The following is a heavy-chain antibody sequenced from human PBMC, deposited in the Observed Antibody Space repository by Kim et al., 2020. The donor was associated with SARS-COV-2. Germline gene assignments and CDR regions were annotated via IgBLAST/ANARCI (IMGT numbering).Heavy chain of an antibody. CDR1: GFTFSSYA. CDR2: ISGSGGST. V-gene: IGHV3-23*01. CDR3: AKDLDSNWPYYYYGMDV. D-gene: IGHD4-4*01. J-gene: IGHJ6*02. Sequence: GGSLRLSCAASGFTFSSYAMSWVRQAPGKGLEWVSAISGSGGSTYYADSVKGRFIISRDNSKNTLYLQMNSLRAEDTAVYYCAKDLDSNWPYYYYGMDVWGQGTTVTVSS.